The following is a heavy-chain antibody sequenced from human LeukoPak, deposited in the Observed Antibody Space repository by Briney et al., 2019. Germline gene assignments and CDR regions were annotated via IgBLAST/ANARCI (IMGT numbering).Heavy chain of an antibody. J-gene: IGHJ6*02. CDR3: AKDRGSSSAAYGMDV. CDR1: GFTFSSYG. V-gene: IGHV3-30*18. CDR2: ISFDGVKT. D-gene: IGHD6-13*01. Sequence: PGGSLRLSCAASGFTFSSYGMHWVRQAPGKGLERVGLISFDGVKTDYADSVKGRFTISRDSSQNTLYLQMNSLRAEDTAVYYCAKDRGSSSAAYGMDVWGQGTTVTVSS.